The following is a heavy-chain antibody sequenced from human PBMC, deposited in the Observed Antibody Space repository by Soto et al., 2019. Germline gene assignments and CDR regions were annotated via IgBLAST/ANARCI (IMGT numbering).Heavy chain of an antibody. J-gene: IGHJ3*02. V-gene: IGHV3-15*01. CDR3: TTAASIAARDAFDI. Sequence: GGSLRLSCAASGFTFSNAWMSWVRQAPGKGLEWVGRIKSKTDGGTTDYAAPVKGRFTISRDDSKNTLYLQMNSLKTEDTAVYYCTTAASIAARDAFDIWCQGTMVTVSS. CDR1: GFTFSNAW. D-gene: IGHD6-6*01. CDR2: IKSKTDGGTT.